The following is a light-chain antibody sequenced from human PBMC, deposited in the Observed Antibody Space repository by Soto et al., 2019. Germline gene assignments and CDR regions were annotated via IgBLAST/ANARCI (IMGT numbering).Light chain of an antibody. Sequence: SVLTQPPSAAGSPGQSVPLSRPGTRSEVGGYNYVSWYQQHPGKAPKLMIYEVSKRPSGVPDRFSGSKSGNAASLAVSGLQAEDEADYYCSSYAGSNNYVFGSGTKVTVL. CDR3: SSYAGSNNYV. V-gene: IGLV2-8*01. J-gene: IGLJ1*01. CDR1: RSEVGGYNY. CDR2: EVS.